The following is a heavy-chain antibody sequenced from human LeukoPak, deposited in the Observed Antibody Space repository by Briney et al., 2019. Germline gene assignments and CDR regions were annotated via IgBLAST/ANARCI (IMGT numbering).Heavy chain of an antibody. CDR1: GFTVSSNY. CDR2: IYSGGST. J-gene: IGHJ4*02. D-gene: IGHD6-13*01. V-gene: IGHV3-53*01. CDR3: ARGGPYSSSWYVDY. Sequence: GGSLRLSCAASGFTVSSNYMSWVRQAPGKGLEWVSVIYSGGSTYYADSVKGRFTISRHNSKNTLYLQMNSLRAEDTAVYYCARGGPYSSSWYVDYWGQGTLVTVSS.